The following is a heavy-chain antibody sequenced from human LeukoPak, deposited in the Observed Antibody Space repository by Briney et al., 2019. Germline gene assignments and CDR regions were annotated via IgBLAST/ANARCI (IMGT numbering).Heavy chain of an antibody. CDR2: INHSGST. D-gene: IGHD4-17*01. Sequence: SETLTLTCAVYGSSFSGYYWSWIRQPPGKGLEWIGEINHSGSTNYNPSLKSRVTISVDTSKNQFSLKLSSVTAADTAVYYCARESTVTLFDSWGQGTLVTVSS. CDR1: GSSFSGYY. CDR3: ARESTVTLFDS. J-gene: IGHJ4*02. V-gene: IGHV4-34*01.